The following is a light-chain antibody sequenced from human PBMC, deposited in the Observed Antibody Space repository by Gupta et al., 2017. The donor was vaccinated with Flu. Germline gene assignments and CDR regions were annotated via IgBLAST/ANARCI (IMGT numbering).Light chain of an antibody. V-gene: IGKV1-12*01. CDR1: KGLRDW. Sequence: PPSGSAAVGDRVIITCRASKGLRDWLAWYQQKPGKAPTLLIYAVSSLHSGVPSRFSGSGSGTDFTLTITSLQPEDFATYYCQQANSFPQTFGQGTKVEIK. CDR3: QQANSFPQT. CDR2: AVS. J-gene: IGKJ1*01.